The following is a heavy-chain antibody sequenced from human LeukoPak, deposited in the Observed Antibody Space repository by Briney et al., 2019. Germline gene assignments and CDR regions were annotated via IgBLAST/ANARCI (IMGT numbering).Heavy chain of an antibody. CDR1: GFTFTDYW. D-gene: IGHD6-13*01. J-gene: IGHJ4*01. CDR2: IRQDGGEK. V-gene: IGHV3-7*01. Sequence: PGGSLRLSCAVYGFTFTDYWMNWVRQAPGKGLEWVASIRQDGGEKYYVDSVKGRFTISRDNAKNSLYLQMSSRRAEDTAVYYCARDGTAPGLYFDLWGQGTLVAVSS. CDR3: ARDGTAPGLYFDL.